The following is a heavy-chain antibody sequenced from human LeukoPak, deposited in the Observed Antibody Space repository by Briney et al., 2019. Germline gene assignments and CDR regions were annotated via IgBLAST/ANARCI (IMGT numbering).Heavy chain of an antibody. V-gene: IGHV4-34*01. D-gene: IGHD3-9*01. Sequence: PSETLSLTCAVYGGSFSGYYWSWIRQPPGKGLEWIGEINHSGSTNYNPSLKSRVTISVDTSKNQFSLKLSSVTAADTAVYYCARHSFRYYDILTGYYTGVLYGMDVWGQGTTVTVSS. CDR2: INHSGST. CDR1: GGSFSGYY. J-gene: IGHJ6*02. CDR3: ARHSFRYYDILTGYYTGVLYGMDV.